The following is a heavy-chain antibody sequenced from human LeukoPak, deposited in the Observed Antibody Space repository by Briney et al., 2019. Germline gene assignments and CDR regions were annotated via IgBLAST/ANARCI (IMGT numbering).Heavy chain of an antibody. CDR3: ARGGGLDV. V-gene: IGHV3-7*03. CDR1: GFTFSSYW. D-gene: IGHD3/OR15-3a*01. CDR2: INHNGNVN. J-gene: IGHJ4*02. Sequence: GGSLRLSCAASGFTFSSYWMNWARQAPGKGLEWVASINHNGNVNYYVDSVKGRFTISRDNAKNSLYLQMSNLRAEDTAVYFCARGGGLDVWGQGTLVIVSS.